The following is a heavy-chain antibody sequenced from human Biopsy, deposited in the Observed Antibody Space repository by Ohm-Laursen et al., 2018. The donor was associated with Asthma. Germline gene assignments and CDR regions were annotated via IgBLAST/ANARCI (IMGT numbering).Heavy chain of an antibody. J-gene: IGHJ5*02. V-gene: IGHV1-2*06. CDR3: ARGQKSAGDRWFDP. Sequence: GASVKVSCKASGYTFTSYYMHWMRQAPGQGLEWMGRINPNSGATNYAQKFQGRVTMTRDTSISTAYMEVSRLRSDDTAVYYCARGQKSAGDRWFDPWGQGTLVTVSS. CDR1: GYTFTSYY. CDR2: INPNSGAT. D-gene: IGHD6-13*01.